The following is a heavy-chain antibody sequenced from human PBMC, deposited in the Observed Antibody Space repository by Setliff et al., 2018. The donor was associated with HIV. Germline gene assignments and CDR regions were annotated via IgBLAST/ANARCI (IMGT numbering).Heavy chain of an antibody. V-gene: IGHV1-46*01. D-gene: IGHD5-12*01. CDR1: GYSFTNHY. Sequence: GASVKVSCKSSGYSFTNHYMHWVRQAPGQGLEWMGVTNPTGGSTRNTQKFQGRVAMTRDTSTSTVYMELSSLRSEDTAVYYCASAGAWQRNALDIWGQGTMVTVSS. CDR3: ASAGAWQRNALDI. CDR2: TNPTGGST. J-gene: IGHJ3*02.